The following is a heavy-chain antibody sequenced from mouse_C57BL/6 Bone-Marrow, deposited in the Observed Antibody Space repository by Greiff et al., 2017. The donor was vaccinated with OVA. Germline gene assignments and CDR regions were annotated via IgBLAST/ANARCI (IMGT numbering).Heavy chain of an antibody. CDR1: GYTFTEYT. D-gene: IGHD1-1*01. V-gene: IGHV1-62-2*01. CDR3: ARHEYYYGSRGDYYFDY. CDR2: FYPGSGSI. J-gene: IGHJ2*01. Sequence: QVQLQQSGAELVKPGASVKLSCKASGYTFTEYTIHWVKQRSGQGLEWIGWFYPGSGSIKYNEKFKDKATLTADKSSSTVYMELSRLTSGDSAVYFCARHEYYYGSRGDYYFDYWGQGTTLTVSS.